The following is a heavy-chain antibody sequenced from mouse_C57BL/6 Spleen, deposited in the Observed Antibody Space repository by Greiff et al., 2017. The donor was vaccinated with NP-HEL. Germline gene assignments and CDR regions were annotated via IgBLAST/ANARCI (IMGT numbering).Heavy chain of an antibody. Sequence: VKLQESGAELVRPGASVTLSCKASGYTFTDYEMHWVKQTPVHGLEWIGAIDPETGGTAYNQKFKGKAILTADKSSSTAYMELRSLTSEDSAVYYCTSFYGGYFDYWGQGTTLTVSS. D-gene: IGHD1-1*01. V-gene: IGHV1-15*01. CDR3: TSFYGGYFDY. CDR1: GYTFTDYE. CDR2: IDPETGGT. J-gene: IGHJ2*01.